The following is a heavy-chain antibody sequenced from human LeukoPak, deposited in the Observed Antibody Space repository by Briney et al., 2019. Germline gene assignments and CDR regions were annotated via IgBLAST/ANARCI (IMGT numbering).Heavy chain of an antibody. V-gene: IGHV3-23*01. Sequence: GGSLRLSCAASGFTFSSYAMSWVRQAPGKGLEWVSAISGSGGSTYYADSVKGRFTISRDNSKNTLYLQMNSLRAEDTAVYYCAKHHTSGAYSSSWYRRGPYYGMDVWGQGTTVTVSS. J-gene: IGHJ6*02. CDR2: ISGSGGST. CDR1: GFTFSSYA. D-gene: IGHD6-13*01. CDR3: AKHHTSGAYSSSWYRRGPYYGMDV.